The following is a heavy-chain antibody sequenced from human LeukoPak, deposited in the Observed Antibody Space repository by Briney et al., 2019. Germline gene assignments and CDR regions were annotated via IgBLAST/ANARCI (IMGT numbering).Heavy chain of an antibody. D-gene: IGHD4-17*01. CDR3: ARQIMTTVTTPFDY. Sequence: SETPSLTCTVSGGSISSGDYYWSWIRQPPGKGLEWIGYIYYSGSTYYNPSLKSRVTISVDTSKNQFSLKLSSVTAADTAVYYCARQIMTTVTTPFDYWGQGTLVTVSS. J-gene: IGHJ4*02. CDR2: IYYSGST. CDR1: GGSISSGDYY. V-gene: IGHV4-30-4*01.